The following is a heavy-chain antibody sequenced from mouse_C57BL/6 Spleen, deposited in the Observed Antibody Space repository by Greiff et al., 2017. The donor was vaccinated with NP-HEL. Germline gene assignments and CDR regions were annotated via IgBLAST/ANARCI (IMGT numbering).Heavy chain of an antibody. V-gene: IGHV5-4*01. CDR1: GFTFSSYA. CDR2: ISDGGSYT. D-gene: IGHD1-1*01. CDR3: TRGSGSRGYYAMDY. Sequence: EVQGVESGGGLVKPGGSLKLSCAASGFTFSSYAMSWVRQTPEKRLEWVATISDGGSYTYYPDTVKGRITISRDNAKNNLYLQMSHLKSEDTAMYYCTRGSGSRGYYAMDYWGQGTSVTVSS. J-gene: IGHJ4*01.